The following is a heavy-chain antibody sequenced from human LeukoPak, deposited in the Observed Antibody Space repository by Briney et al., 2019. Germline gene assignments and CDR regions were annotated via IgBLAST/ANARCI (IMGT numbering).Heavy chain of an antibody. CDR2: ISSSSSTI. Sequence: PGGSLRLSCAASGFSFSSYSMNWVRQAPGKGLEWVSYISSSSSTIYYVDSVKGRFTISRDNAKNSLYLQMNSLRAEDTAVYYCARLGYSYGHTYFDYWGQGTPVTVSS. V-gene: IGHV3-48*01. CDR3: ARLGYSYGHTYFDY. CDR1: GFSFSSYS. D-gene: IGHD5-18*01. J-gene: IGHJ4*02.